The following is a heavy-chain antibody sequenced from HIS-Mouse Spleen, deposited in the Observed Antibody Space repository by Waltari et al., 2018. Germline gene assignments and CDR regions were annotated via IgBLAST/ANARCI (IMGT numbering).Heavy chain of an antibody. V-gene: IGHV3-9*01. CDR2: ISWNSGSI. CDR3: AKDKGGFANWGSGAFDI. D-gene: IGHD7-27*01. CDR1: GFTFDDYA. Sequence: EVQLVESGGGLVQHGRSLRLSCAASGFTFDDYALHWFRQAPGKGLVWVSGISWNSGSIGYADSVKGRFTISRDNAKNSLYLQMNSLRAEDTALYYCAKDKGGFANWGSGAFDIWGQGTMVTVSS. J-gene: IGHJ3*02.